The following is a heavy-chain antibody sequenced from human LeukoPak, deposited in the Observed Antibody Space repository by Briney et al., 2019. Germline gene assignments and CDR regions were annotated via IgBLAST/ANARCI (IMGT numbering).Heavy chain of an antibody. CDR2: ISYDGSNK. CDR1: GFTFSSYS. J-gene: IGHJ3*02. V-gene: IGHV3-30*03. D-gene: IGHD3-22*01. Sequence: GGSLRLSCAASGFTFSSYSMNWVRQAPGKGLEWVAVISYDGSNKYYADSVKGRFTISRDNSKNTLYLQMNSLRAEDTAVYYCARGDTMIVVVWASDAFDIWGQGTMVTVSS. CDR3: ARGDTMIVVVWASDAFDI.